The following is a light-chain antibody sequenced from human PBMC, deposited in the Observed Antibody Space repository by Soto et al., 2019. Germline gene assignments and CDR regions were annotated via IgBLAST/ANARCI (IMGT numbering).Light chain of an antibody. Sequence: ETVLTQSPATLSLSPGDRATLSCRASQSVAKFLAWYQQKPGQAPRLLIYDISKRATGIPARFSGSGSGTDFTLTIKSLEAEDFAVYYCQQRRNWPPIFTVGPGTTVDLK. CDR1: QSVAKF. J-gene: IGKJ3*01. V-gene: IGKV3-11*01. CDR3: QQRRNWPPIFT. CDR2: DIS.